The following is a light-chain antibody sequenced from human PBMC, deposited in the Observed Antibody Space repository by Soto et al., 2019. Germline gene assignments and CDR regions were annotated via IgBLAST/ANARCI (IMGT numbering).Light chain of an antibody. V-gene: IGKV3-15*01. CDR1: QSVNNT. CDR3: QEYNSWPWT. J-gene: IGKJ1*01. Sequence: ETLMPQSPATLSVSPGERATLSCRASQSVNNTLAWYQQKLGQAPRVLIYGASTRATGIPARFTGSGSGTEFILTIPSLQSEDSAVYYGQEYNSWPWTFGQGTKVEFK. CDR2: GAS.